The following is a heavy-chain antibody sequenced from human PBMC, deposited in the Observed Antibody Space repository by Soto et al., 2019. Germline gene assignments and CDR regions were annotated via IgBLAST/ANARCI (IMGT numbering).Heavy chain of an antibody. CDR1: GGSVSSESYY. J-gene: IGHJ5*02. CDR3: ARERGDSHWIDP. V-gene: IGHV4-61*01. Sequence: SDTLSLTCSVSGGSVSSESYYWSWIRQTPGKGLEWIGNVENSGSTKYNPSLKSRVTISVDTSKNQFSLKLSSVTGADTAVYYCARERGDSHWIDPWGQGTLVTVSS. D-gene: IGHD2-21*01. CDR2: VENSGST.